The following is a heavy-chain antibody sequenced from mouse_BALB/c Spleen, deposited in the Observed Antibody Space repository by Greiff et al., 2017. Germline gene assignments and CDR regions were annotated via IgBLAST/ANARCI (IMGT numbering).Heavy chain of an antibody. V-gene: IGHV14-3*02. J-gene: IGHJ3*01. D-gene: IGHD2-4*01. Sequence: EVQRVESGAELVKPGASVKLSCTASGFNIKDTYMHWVKQRPEQGLEWIGRIDPANGNTKYDPKFQGKATITADTSSNTAYLQLSSLTSEDTAVYYCAVYDYDGSWFAYWGQGTLVTVSA. CDR1: GFNIKDTY. CDR2: IDPANGNT. CDR3: AVYDYDGSWFAY.